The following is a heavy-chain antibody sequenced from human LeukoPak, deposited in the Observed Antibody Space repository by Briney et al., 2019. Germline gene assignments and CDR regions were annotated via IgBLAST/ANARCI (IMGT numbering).Heavy chain of an antibody. CDR1: GFTFSSYS. D-gene: IGHD2-2*01. Sequence: GGSLRLSCAASGFTFSSYSMNWVRQAPGKGLEWVSSISSSSYIYYADSVKGRFTISRDNAKNSLYLQMNSLRAEDTAVYYCARXXXSSXSCYHYGMDVWGQGTXXXVSS. CDR2: ISSSSYI. CDR3: ARXXXSSXSCYHYGMDV. J-gene: IGHJ6*02. V-gene: IGHV3-21*01.